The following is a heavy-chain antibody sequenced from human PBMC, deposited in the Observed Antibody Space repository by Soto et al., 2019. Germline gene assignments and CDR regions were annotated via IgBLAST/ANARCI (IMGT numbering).Heavy chain of an antibody. J-gene: IGHJ6*02. CDR1: GYTFTGYY. CDR2: INPNSGGT. V-gene: IGHV1-2*04. CDR3: ARASGNYHYYYYYGMDV. D-gene: IGHD1-7*01. Sequence: APVKVSCKASGYTFTGYYMHWVRQAPGQGLEWMGWINPNSGGTNYAQKFQGWVTMTRDTSISTAYMELSRLRSDDTAVYYCARASGNYHYYYYYGMDVWGQGTLVTVS.